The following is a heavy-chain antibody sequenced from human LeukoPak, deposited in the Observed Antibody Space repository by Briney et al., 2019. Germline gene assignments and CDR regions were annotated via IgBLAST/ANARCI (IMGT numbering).Heavy chain of an antibody. Sequence: GGSLRLSCAASGFTISSYSMNWVRQAPGKGLEWVSYISSSSSTIYYADSVKGRFTISRDNSKNTLYLQMNSLRAEDTAVYYCAKNHANAVAGIIDYWGQGTLVTVSS. D-gene: IGHD6-19*01. J-gene: IGHJ4*02. CDR2: ISSSSSTI. CDR3: AKNHANAVAGIIDY. CDR1: GFTISSYS. V-gene: IGHV3-48*01.